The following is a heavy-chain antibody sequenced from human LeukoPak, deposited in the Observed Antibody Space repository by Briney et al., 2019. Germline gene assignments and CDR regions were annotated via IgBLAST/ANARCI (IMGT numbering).Heavy chain of an antibody. Sequence: ASVKVSCKASGYTFTSYGISWVRQAPGQGLEWMGWISAYNGNTNYAQKLQGRVTMTTDTSTSTAYIELRSLRSDDTAVYYCARQNYDILTGSYYFDYWGQGTLVTVSS. CDR2: ISAYNGNT. D-gene: IGHD3-9*01. V-gene: IGHV1-18*04. J-gene: IGHJ4*02. CDR1: GYTFTSYG. CDR3: ARQNYDILTGSYYFDY.